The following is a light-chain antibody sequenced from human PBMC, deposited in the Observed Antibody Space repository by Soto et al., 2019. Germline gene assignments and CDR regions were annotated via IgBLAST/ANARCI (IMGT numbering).Light chain of an antibody. CDR3: QTWGTGIPV. CDR2: LNSDGSH. V-gene: IGLV4-69*01. Sequence: QSVLTQSPSASASLGASVKLTCTLSSWHSSYAIAWHQQQPEKGPRYLMKLNSDGSHSKGDGIPDRCSGSSTGAARALTISSLQSEDEDYYYCQTWGTGIPVFGGGTKVTVL. CDR1: SWHSSYA. J-gene: IGLJ3*02.